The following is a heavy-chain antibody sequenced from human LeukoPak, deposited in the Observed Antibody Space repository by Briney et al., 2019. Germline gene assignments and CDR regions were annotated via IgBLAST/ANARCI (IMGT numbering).Heavy chain of an antibody. Sequence: GGSLRLSCAASGFTFSSYAISWVRQAPGKGLEWVSAIGGSGGSTYYADSVKGRFTISRDNSKNTLYLQMNSLRADDTAVYYCAKKSGIVGGYHDYWGQGTLVTVSS. D-gene: IGHD1-26*01. CDR1: GFTFSSYA. CDR3: AKKSGIVGGYHDY. J-gene: IGHJ4*02. CDR2: IGGSGGST. V-gene: IGHV3-23*01.